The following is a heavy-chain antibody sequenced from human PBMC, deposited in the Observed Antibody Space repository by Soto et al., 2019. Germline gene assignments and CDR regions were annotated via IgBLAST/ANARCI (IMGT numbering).Heavy chain of an antibody. J-gene: IGHJ4*02. Sequence: EVQLVESGGDLVRPGGSLRLSCAASGFDLNYYSMNWVRQAPAKGLEWVSSISPRSDDIYYADSVKGRFTISRDNAKNSVYLQMNSLRDEDTAVYYCARPRGPRGYDLLDYWGQGTLVIVSS. D-gene: IGHD5-12*01. CDR2: ISPRSDDI. CDR3: ARPRGPRGYDLLDY. CDR1: GFDLNYYS. V-gene: IGHV3-21*01.